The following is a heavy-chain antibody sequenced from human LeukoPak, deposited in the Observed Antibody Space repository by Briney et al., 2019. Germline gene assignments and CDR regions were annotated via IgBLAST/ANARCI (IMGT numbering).Heavy chain of an antibody. CDR3: ARAEPRYSGSYFDD. V-gene: IGHV4-61*02. Sequence: PSQTLSLTCTVSGGSISSGSYYWSWIRQPAGKGLEWIGRIYTSGSTDYNPSLKSRVTISVDTSKNQFSLKLSSVTAADTAVYYCARAEPRYSGSYFDDWGQGTLVTVSS. D-gene: IGHD1-26*01. CDR1: GGSISSGSYY. CDR2: IYTSGST. J-gene: IGHJ4*02.